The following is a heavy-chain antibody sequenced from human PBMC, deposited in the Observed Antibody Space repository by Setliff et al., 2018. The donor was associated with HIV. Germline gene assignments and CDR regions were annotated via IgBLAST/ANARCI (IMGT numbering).Heavy chain of an antibody. CDR1: GGSRGFITRYY. CDR2: TYNTGST. J-gene: IGHJ3*01. V-gene: IGHV4-59*01. CDR3: ATGLTFPSVFDV. D-gene: IGHD1-1*01. Sequence: SETLSLTCTVSGGSRGFITRYYWSWLRQSPGGGLEWIGYTYNTGSTNYRPSLKSRLTISLDTSKNQFSLTLTSVTAADTAVYYCATGLTFPSVFDVWGQGTVVT.